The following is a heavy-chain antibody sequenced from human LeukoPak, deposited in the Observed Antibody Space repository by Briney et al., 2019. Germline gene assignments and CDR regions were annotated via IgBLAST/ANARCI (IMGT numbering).Heavy chain of an antibody. CDR1: GFTFSSYE. D-gene: IGHD2-2*01. V-gene: IGHV3-48*03. CDR3: ARDDCSTSCHYYYYYGMDV. Sequence: GGSLRLSCAASGFTFSSYEMNWVRQAPGKGLEWVSYISSSGSTIYYADSVKGRFTISRDNAKNSLYLQMNSLRAEDTVVYYCARDDCSTSCHYYYYYGMDVWGKGTTVTVSS. CDR2: ISSSGSTI. J-gene: IGHJ6*04.